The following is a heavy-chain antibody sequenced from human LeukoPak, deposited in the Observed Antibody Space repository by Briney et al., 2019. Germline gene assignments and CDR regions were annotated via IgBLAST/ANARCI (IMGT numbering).Heavy chain of an antibody. V-gene: IGHV3-74*01. D-gene: IGHD6-19*01. Sequence: PGGSLRLSCAASGFTFSSYWMHWVRQTAGKGLVWVSRISSDGSSTDYADSVKGRFTISRDNAKNTLYLQMNSLRAEDTAVYYCARAPSSGWSYYFDYWGQGTLVTVSS. CDR1: GFTFSSYW. J-gene: IGHJ4*02. CDR2: ISSDGSST. CDR3: ARAPSSGWSYYFDY.